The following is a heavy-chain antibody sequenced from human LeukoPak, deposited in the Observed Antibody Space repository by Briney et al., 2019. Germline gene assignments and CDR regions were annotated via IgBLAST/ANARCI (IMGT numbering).Heavy chain of an antibody. Sequence: GRSLRLSCAASGFTFDDYGMSWVRQAPGKGLEWVSAISGSGGSTYYADSVKGRFTISRDNSKNTLYLQMNSLRAEDTAVYYCAKGTLDIVVVPAAPKVYYFDYWGQGTLVTVSS. J-gene: IGHJ4*02. D-gene: IGHD2-2*01. CDR3: AKGTLDIVVVPAAPKVYYFDY. CDR2: ISGSGGST. CDR1: GFTFDDYG. V-gene: IGHV3-23*01.